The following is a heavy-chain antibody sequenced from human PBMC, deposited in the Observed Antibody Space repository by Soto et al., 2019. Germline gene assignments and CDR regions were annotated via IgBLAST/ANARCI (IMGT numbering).Heavy chain of an antibody. CDR3: ARDRGFYYSSGTLATGDYNYGMTS. V-gene: IGHV3-21*01. CDR2: VTSSGSSI. CDR1: GFTFSSHT. Sequence: EVQLVESGGGLVKPGGSLRLSCAASGFTFSSHTMNWVRQAPGKGLEWVSSVTSSGSSIYYADSLKGRFTISRDNAKNSLYLQINSLRAEDTAVYYCARDRGFYYSSGTLATGDYNYGMTSGARGPRSSSP. D-gene: IGHD3-10*01. J-gene: IGHJ6*02.